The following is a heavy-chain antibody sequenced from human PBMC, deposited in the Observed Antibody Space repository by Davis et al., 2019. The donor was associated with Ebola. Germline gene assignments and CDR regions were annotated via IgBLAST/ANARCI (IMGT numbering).Heavy chain of an antibody. V-gene: IGHV4-59*11. CDR1: GVSISRRY. CDR3: ATCSDYDRRFYDY. CDR2: IFYSGRT. D-gene: IGHD5-12*01. J-gene: IGHJ4*02. Sequence: MPGGSLRLSCSVSGVSISRRYLTWIRQPPGRGLQFVAYIFYSGRTNENPSLKGRATISVDTSRNQFSLKLTSVTAADTAVYYCATCSDYDRRFYDYWGPGTLVTVSS.